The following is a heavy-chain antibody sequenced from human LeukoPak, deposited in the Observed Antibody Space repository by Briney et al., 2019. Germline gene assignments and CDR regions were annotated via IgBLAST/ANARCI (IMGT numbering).Heavy chain of an antibody. CDR2: ISAYNGNT. CDR3: ARGPHPTVTTGYFDY. V-gene: IGHV1-18*01. D-gene: IGHD4-17*01. CDR1: GYIFTSYG. Sequence: ASVKVSCKASGYIFTSYGISWVRQAPGQGLEWMGWISAYNGNTNYAQKLQGRVTMTTDTSTSTAYMELRSLRSDDTAVYYCARGPHPTVTTGYFDYWGQGTLVTVSS. J-gene: IGHJ4*02.